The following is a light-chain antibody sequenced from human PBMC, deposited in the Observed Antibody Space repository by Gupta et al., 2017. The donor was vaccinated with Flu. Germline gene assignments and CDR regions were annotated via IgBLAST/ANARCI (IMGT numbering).Light chain of an antibody. Sequence: QPVLVQPPSVSSAPGYRVTISCSGSSSNIGDKYVSWYKELPGTAPKLLIYEDDKRPSGIPDRLSASKSGTSATLAITGLQTGDEADYYCGTWDSSRGDAVFGGGTKLTVL. CDR1: SSNIGDKY. CDR3: GTWDSSRGDAV. CDR2: EDD. J-gene: IGLJ3*02. V-gene: IGLV1-51*01.